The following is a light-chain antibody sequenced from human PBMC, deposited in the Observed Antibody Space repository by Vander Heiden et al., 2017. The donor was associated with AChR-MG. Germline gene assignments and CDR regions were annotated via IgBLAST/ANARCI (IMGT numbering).Light chain of an antibody. CDR2: SAS. J-gene: IGKJ4*01. Sequence: IQLTQSPSSLSASVGHSVTITCRANQAIGSYLAWYQQKPGEAPKLLIYSASTLQSGVPSRFSGGGSGTDFTLTIASLQPEDFATYFCQHHHSFPLSCGGGTKVDI. CDR1: QAIGSY. CDR3: QHHHSFPLS. V-gene: IGKV1-9*01.